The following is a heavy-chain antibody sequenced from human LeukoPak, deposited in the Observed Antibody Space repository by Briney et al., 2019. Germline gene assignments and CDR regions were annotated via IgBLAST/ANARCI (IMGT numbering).Heavy chain of an antibody. CDR1: GYTFTSYD. J-gene: IGHJ4*02. V-gene: IGHV1-8*01. CDR2: MNPNSGNT. CDR3: ANQPPAGKGGSSFNY. Sequence: ASVKVSCKASGYTFTSYDINWVRQATGQGLEWMGWMNPNSGNTGYAQKFQGRVTMTRNTSISTAYMELSSLRAEDTAVYYCANQPPAGKGGSSFNYWGQGTLVTVSS. D-gene: IGHD6-13*01.